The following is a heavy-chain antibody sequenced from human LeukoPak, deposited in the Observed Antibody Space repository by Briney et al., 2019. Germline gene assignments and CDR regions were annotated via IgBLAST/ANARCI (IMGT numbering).Heavy chain of an antibody. V-gene: IGHV3-30*18. D-gene: IGHD3-22*01. J-gene: IGHJ4*02. CDR2: IQYDGSNN. CDR3: AKDVAYYDSSGTLDY. CDR1: LHTFSSYV. Sequence: GRALRLACSIHLHTFSSYVIDSVRRATARGHEMDQGIQYDGSNNSYADSVKGRFTISRDNSKNTLYLQMNSLRAEDTAVYYCAKDVAYYDSSGTLDYWGQGTLVTVSS.